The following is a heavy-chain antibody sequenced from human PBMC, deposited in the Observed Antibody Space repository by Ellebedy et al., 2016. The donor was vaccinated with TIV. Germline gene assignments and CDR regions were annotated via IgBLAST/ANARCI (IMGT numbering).Heavy chain of an antibody. CDR3: ARDGSRWELRGSNLYS. D-gene: IGHD1-26*01. CDR2: ISFDGGNQ. V-gene: IGHV3-30-3*01. J-gene: IGHJ4*02. CDR1: GFTXXSYA. Sequence: PGGSLRLSCTASGFTXXSYAMPWVRPPPGKGLEWVAFISFDGGNQYYENSVKGRFTMSRDNSKSTLSLQMSSLRAEDTAVYYCARDGSRWELRGSNLYSWGQGTLVTVSS.